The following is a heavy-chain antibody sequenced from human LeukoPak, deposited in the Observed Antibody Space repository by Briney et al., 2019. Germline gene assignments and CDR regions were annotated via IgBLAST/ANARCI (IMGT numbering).Heavy chain of an antibody. Sequence: PGGSLRLSCAVSGFAFRSYWMSWVRQAPGKGLEWVANINQDGSEKYYVDSVKGRFTISRDNAKNSLYLQMNSLKTEDTAVYYCARSGVAGYFDYWGQGTLVTVSS. J-gene: IGHJ4*02. CDR2: INQDGSEK. D-gene: IGHD6-19*01. CDR1: GFAFRSYW. V-gene: IGHV3-7*05. CDR3: ARSGVAGYFDY.